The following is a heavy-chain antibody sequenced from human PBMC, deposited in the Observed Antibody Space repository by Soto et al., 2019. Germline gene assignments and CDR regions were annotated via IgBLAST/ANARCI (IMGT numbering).Heavy chain of an antibody. CDR1: GFYITNYW. D-gene: IGHD2-2*02. Sequence: PGGSLRLSCAASGFYITNYWMTWVRQAPGKGPEWVANIKEDGSLKFYVDSVTVRFTISRDNAKNSVYLEMSRLRAEDTAVYYCVRDSYTAHWHTAGEDYWGQGTLVTVSS. CDR3: VRDSYTAHWHTAGEDY. J-gene: IGHJ4*02. V-gene: IGHV3-7*01. CDR2: IKEDGSLK.